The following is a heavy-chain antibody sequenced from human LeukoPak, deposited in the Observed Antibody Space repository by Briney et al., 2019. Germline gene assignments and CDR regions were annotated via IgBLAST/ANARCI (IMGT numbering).Heavy chain of an antibody. D-gene: IGHD6-6*01. CDR3: ASGIAARAGRY. CDR2: INHSGSA. CDR1: GGSFGGYY. J-gene: IGHJ4*02. Sequence: SETLSLTCTVYGGSFGGYYWSWIRQPPGKGLEWIGEINHSGSANYNPSLKSRVTISVDTSKNQFSLKLSSVTAADTAVYYCASGIAARAGRYWGQGTLVTVSS. V-gene: IGHV4-34*01.